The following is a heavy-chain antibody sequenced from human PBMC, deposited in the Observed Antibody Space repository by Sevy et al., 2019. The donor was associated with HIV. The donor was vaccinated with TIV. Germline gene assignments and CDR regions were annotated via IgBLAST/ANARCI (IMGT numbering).Heavy chain of an antibody. V-gene: IGHV3-74*01. D-gene: IGHD3-22*01. CDR1: GITLTPYW. CDR2: INSDGSST. Sequence: GGSLRLSCAASGITLTPYWMHWVRQVPGKGLVWVSRINSDGSSTSYAESVKGRFTISRDNGKNKLSLQMKSLRVEDTAVYFCSRGLYYYDMRGHQEPGDYWGQGVLVTVSS. CDR3: SRGLYYYDMRGHQEPGDY. J-gene: IGHJ4*02.